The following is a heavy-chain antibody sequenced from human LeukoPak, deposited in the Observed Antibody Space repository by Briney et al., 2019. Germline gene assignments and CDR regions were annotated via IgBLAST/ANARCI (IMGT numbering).Heavy chain of an antibody. D-gene: IGHD6-13*01. J-gene: IGHJ4*02. Sequence: SETLSLTCTVSGGSINSHYGNWVRQTQGKGLEWIGYIYYTGSATYNPSLSSRVTISVDTSNNQFSLKLTSVTAADTAVYYCARGRLSGSSHFDSWGQGTLVTVSS. V-gene: IGHV4-59*11. CDR1: GGSINSHY. CDR2: IYYTGSA. CDR3: ARGRLSGSSHFDS.